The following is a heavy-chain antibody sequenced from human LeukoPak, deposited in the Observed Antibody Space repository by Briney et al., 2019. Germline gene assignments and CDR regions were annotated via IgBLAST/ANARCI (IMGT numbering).Heavy chain of an antibody. D-gene: IGHD2-2*01. CDR3: AREEGHCSSTSCSATFDY. CDR2: INPNSGGT. J-gene: IGHJ4*02. CDR1: GYTFTGYY. Sequence: APVKVSCKASGYTFTGYYMHWVRQAPGQGLEWMGWINPNSGGTNYAQKFQGRVTMTRDTSISAAYMELSRLRSDDTALYYCAREEGHCSSTSCSATFDYWGQGTLVTVSS. V-gene: IGHV1-2*02.